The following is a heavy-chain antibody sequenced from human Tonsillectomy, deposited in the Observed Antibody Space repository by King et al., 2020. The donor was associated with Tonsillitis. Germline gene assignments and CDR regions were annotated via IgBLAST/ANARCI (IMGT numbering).Heavy chain of an antibody. CDR3: ARGRAAAGSRDYYMDV. D-gene: IGHD6-13*01. CDR1: GFTFSSYS. J-gene: IGHJ6*03. CDR2: ISSNSSYI. Sequence: VQLVESGGGLVKPGGSLRLSCAASGFTFSSYSMNWVRQAPGKGLEWVSSISSNSSYIYYADSVKGRFTISRDNAKNSLYLQMNSLRAEDTAIYYCARGRAAAGSRDYYMDVWGKGTTVTVSS. V-gene: IGHV3-21*01.